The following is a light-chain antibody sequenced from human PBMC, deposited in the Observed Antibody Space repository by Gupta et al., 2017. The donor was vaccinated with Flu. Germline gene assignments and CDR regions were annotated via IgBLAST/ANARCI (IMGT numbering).Light chain of an antibody. Sequence: EILLTLSPATLSLSTGERATLSCRASQSVSNYLAWYQQKPGQAPRLLIYDASNRATGIPARFSGSGSGTDFTLTISSLQSEDFAVYYCQQRSDWPATFGPGTKVDIK. CDR1: QSVSNY. V-gene: IGKV3-11*01. CDR2: DAS. CDR3: QQRSDWPAT. J-gene: IGKJ3*01.